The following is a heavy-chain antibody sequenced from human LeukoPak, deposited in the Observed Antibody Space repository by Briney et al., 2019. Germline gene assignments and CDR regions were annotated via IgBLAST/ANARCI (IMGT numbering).Heavy chain of an antibody. CDR2: IHSGGST. Sequence: GGSLRLSCAASGFTVSGYYMNWVRQAPGKGLEGVSVIHSGGSTNYADSVKGRFTISRDNSKNTLYLQMNSLRAEDTALYYCARRDYNSGENNWGQGTLVTVSS. CDR3: ARRDYNSGENN. CDR1: GFTVSGYY. V-gene: IGHV3-53*01. J-gene: IGHJ4*02. D-gene: IGHD3-10*01.